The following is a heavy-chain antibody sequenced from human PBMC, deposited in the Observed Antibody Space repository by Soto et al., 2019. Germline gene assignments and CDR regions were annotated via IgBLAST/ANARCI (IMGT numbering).Heavy chain of an antibody. CDR2: ISSNGGST. CDR3: PKDLDWGQAHAWNI. D-gene: IGHD3-9*01. Sequence: EAQLLASGGGLVQPGGSLRLSCAASGFTFNNYAMSWVRQAPGKGLEWVSGISSNGGSTYYADSVKGRFTISRDNSKNTLYLQMNSLRAEDTAVYYCPKDLDWGQAHAWNIWGQGTMVTVSS. CDR1: GFTFNNYA. J-gene: IGHJ3*02. V-gene: IGHV3-23*01.